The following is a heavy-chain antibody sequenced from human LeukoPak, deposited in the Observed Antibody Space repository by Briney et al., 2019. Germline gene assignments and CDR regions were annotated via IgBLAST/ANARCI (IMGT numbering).Heavy chain of an antibody. Sequence: GGSLRLSCAASGFTFSSYAMHWVRQAPGKGLEWVAVISYDGSNKYYADSVKGRFTISRDNAKNSLYLQMNSLRAEDTAVYYCAKSFGPVIAAAGTGADWGQGTLVTVSS. CDR3: AKSFGPVIAAAGTGAD. CDR2: ISYDGSNK. D-gene: IGHD6-13*01. CDR1: GFTFSSYA. V-gene: IGHV3-30*04. J-gene: IGHJ4*02.